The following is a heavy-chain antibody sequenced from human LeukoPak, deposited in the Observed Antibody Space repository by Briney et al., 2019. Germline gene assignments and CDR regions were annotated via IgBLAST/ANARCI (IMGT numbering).Heavy chain of an antibody. CDR1: GFTFSSYA. J-gene: IGHJ5*02. Sequence: PGGSLRLSCAASGFTFSSYAMSWVHQAPGKGLEWVSAISGSGGSTYYADSVKGRFTISRDNSKNTLYLQMNSLRAEDTAVYYCAKDQRLTMVRGVISRRGNWFDPWGQGTLVTVSS. V-gene: IGHV3-23*01. CDR3: AKDQRLTMVRGVISRRGNWFDP. CDR2: ISGSGGST. D-gene: IGHD3-10*01.